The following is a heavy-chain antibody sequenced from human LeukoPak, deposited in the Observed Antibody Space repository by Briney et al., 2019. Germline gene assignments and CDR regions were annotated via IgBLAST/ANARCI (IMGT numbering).Heavy chain of an antibody. CDR3: ARATPIYIPDSSGSFDY. Sequence: SETLSLTCTVSGGSISSSSYYWGWIRQPPGKGLEWIGSIYYSGSTYYNPSLKSRVTISVDTSKNQFSLKLSSVTAADTAVYYCARATPIYIPDSSGSFDYWGQGTLVTVSS. D-gene: IGHD3-22*01. J-gene: IGHJ4*02. V-gene: IGHV4-39*07. CDR1: GGSISSSSYY. CDR2: IYYSGST.